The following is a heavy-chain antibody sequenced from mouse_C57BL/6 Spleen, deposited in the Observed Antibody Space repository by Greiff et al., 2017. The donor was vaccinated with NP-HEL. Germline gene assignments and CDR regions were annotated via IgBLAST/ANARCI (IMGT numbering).Heavy chain of an antibody. V-gene: IGHV5-6*01. CDR2: ISSGGSYT. D-gene: IGHD1-1*01. Sequence: EVKLQESGGDLVKPGGSLKLSCAASGFTFSSYGMSWVRQTPDKRLEWVATISSGGSYTYYPDSVKGRFTISRDNAKNTLYLQMSSLKSEDTAMYYCARQGLRSYYFDYWGQGTTLTVSS. CDR1: GFTFSSYG. CDR3: ARQGLRSYYFDY. J-gene: IGHJ2*01.